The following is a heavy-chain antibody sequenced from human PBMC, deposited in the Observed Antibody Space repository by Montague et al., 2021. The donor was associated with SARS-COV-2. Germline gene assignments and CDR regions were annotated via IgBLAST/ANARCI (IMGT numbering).Heavy chain of an antibody. CDR2: ISYNSENT. Sequence: SLRLSCAASGFTFGDYAMHWVRQTPGKGLEWVSGISYNSENTGYADSVKGRFTISRDNAKNSLYLQMNSLRTDDTALYYCAKDVYYGSGNYWQAFDYWGQETRVTVSS. J-gene: IGHJ4*02. CDR3: AKDVYYGSGNYWQAFDY. D-gene: IGHD3-10*01. CDR1: GFTFGDYA. V-gene: IGHV3-9*01.